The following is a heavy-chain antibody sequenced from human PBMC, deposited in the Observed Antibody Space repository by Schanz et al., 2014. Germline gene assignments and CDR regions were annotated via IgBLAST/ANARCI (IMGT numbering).Heavy chain of an antibody. D-gene: IGHD2-2*01. Sequence: QVQLVESGGGLVKPGGSLRLSCAASGFTFSDYYMSWIRQAPGKGLEWVAVIWYDENNKYYADSVKGRFTMSRDNSKNTLYLQMNSLRAEDTAVYYCARAARRTRVVPLYFDYWGQGTLVTVSS. CDR1: GFTFSDYY. J-gene: IGHJ4*02. V-gene: IGHV3-33*08. CDR2: IWYDENNK. CDR3: ARAARRTRVVPLYFDY.